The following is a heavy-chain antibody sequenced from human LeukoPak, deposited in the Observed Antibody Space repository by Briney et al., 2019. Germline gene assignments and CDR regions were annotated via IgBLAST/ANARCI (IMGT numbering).Heavy chain of an antibody. J-gene: IGHJ4*02. D-gene: IGHD4-17*01. CDR1: GFTFSSYG. CDR3: AREKNDYGDYGFDY. Sequence: GGSLRLSCAASGFTFSSYGMHWVRQAPGKGLEWVAVISYDGSNKYYADSVKGRFTISRDNSKNTLYLQMNSLRAEDTAVYYCAREKNDYGDYGFDYWGQGTLVTVSS. V-gene: IGHV3-30*03. CDR2: ISYDGSNK.